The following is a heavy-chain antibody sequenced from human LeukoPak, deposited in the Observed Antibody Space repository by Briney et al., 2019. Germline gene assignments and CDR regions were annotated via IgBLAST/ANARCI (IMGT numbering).Heavy chain of an antibody. CDR3: ARARAVADAFDI. D-gene: IGHD6-19*01. CDR2: IYHSGST. V-gene: IGHV4-38-2*02. J-gene: IGHJ3*02. Sequence: SETLSLTCTVSGYSISSGYYWGWIRQPPGKGLEWIGSIYHSGSTYYNPSLKSRVTISVDTSKNQFSLKLSSATAADTAVYYCARARAVADAFDIWGQGTMVTVSS. CDR1: GYSISSGYY.